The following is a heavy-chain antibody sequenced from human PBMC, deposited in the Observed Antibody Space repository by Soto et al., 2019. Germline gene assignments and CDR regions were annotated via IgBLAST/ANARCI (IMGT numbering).Heavy chain of an antibody. Sequence: SETLSLTCAVYGGSFSGYYWSWIRQLPGKGLEWIGEINHSGSTRYNPSLKSRVTISADTSKNQFSLQLRSVTAADTAVYFCARGEAFDNYQARWGQGALVTVSS. CDR2: INHSGST. CDR1: GGSFSGYY. V-gene: IGHV4-34*01. CDR3: ARGEAFDNYQAR. D-gene: IGHD1-20*01. J-gene: IGHJ4*02.